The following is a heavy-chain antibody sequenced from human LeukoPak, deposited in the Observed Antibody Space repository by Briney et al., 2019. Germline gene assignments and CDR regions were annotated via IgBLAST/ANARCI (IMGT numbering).Heavy chain of an antibody. CDR3: ARGDYGDYDWFDP. D-gene: IGHD4-17*01. V-gene: IGHV1-69*13. CDR2: IIPIFGTA. J-gene: IGHJ5*02. Sequence: SVKVSCKASGRTFSSYAISWVRQAPGQGLEWMGGIIPIFGTANYAQKFQGRVTITADESTSTAYMELSSLRSEDTAVYYCARGDYGDYDWFDPWGQGTLVTVSS. CDR1: GRTFSSYA.